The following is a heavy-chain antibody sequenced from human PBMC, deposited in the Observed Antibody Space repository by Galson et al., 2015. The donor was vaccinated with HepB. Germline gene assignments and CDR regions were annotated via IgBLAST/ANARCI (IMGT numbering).Heavy chain of an antibody. J-gene: IGHJ3*02. CDR3: TTEGVTAHAFDI. CDR1: EFTFSNAW. D-gene: IGHD2-21*02. Sequence: SLRLSCAASEFTFSNAWMSWVRQAPGKGLEWVGRIKSNTDGGTTDYAAPVKGRFTISRDDSKNTLYLQMNSLKTEDTAVYYCTTEGVTAHAFDIWGQGTMVTVSS. V-gene: IGHV3-15*01. CDR2: IKSNTDGGTT.